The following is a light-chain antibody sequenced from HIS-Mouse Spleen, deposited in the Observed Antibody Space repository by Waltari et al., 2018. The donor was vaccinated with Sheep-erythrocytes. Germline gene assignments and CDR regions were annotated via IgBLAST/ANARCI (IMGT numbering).Light chain of an antibody. CDR2: DVS. CDR3: CSYAGSYNHV. V-gene: IGLV2-11*01. Sequence: QSALTQPRSVPGSPGQSVTISCTGTSSDVGGYNYVSWYQQHPGKAPKLMIYDVSKRPSGVPDRFPGSKSGNTASLTISGLQAEDEADYYCCSYAGSYNHVFATGTKVTVL. CDR1: SSDVGGYNY. J-gene: IGLJ1*01.